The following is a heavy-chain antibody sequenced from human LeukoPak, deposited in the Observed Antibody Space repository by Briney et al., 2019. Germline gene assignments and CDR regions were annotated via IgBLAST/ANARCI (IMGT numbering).Heavy chain of an antibody. J-gene: IGHJ6*03. CDR2: ISGSGGST. V-gene: IGHV3-23*01. Sequence: GGSLRLSCAASGFTFSSYAMSWVRQAPGKGLEWVSAISGSGGSTYYADSVKGRFTISRDNSKNTLYLQMNSLRAEDTAVYYCASDKTAQLDNYYYYMDVWGKGTTVTISS. CDR1: GFTFSSYA. D-gene: IGHD6-13*01. CDR3: ASDKTAQLDNYYYYMDV.